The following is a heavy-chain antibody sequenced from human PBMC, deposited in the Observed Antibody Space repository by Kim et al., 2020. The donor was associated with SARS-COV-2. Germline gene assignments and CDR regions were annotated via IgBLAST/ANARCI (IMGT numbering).Heavy chain of an antibody. V-gene: IGHV1-46*01. J-gene: IGHJ4*02. D-gene: IGHD5-18*01. CDR1: GYTFTSYY. CDR3: ARVGGGRGYSYGDFDY. Sequence: ASVKVSCKASGYTFTSYYMHWVRQAPGQGLEWMGIINPSGGSTSYAQKFQGRVTMTRDTSTSTVYMELSSLRSEDTAVYYCARVGGGRGYSYGDFDYWGQGTLVTVSS. CDR2: INPSGGST.